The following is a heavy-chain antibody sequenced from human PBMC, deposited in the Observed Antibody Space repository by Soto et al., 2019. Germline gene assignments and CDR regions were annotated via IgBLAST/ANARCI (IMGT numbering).Heavy chain of an antibody. CDR3: ARAWGLYSSGWFNPYGMDV. CDR2: IIPIFGTA. Sequence: ASVKVSCKASGGTFSSYAISWVRQAPGQGLEWMGGIIPIFGTANYAQKFQGRVTITADKSTSTAYMELSSLRSEDTAVYYCARAWGLYSSGWFNPYGMDVWGQGTTVTVS. D-gene: IGHD6-19*01. CDR1: GGTFSSYA. J-gene: IGHJ6*02. V-gene: IGHV1-69*06.